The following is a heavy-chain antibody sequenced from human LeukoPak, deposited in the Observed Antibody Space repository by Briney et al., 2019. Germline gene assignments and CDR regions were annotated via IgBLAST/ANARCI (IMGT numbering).Heavy chain of an antibody. CDR1: GFTFDDYA. CDR2: ISWNSGSI. D-gene: IGHD4-17*01. CDR3: AKGHGDYVPFDY. V-gene: IGHV3-9*01. J-gene: IGHJ4*02. Sequence: GGSLRLSGAASGFTFDDYAMHWVRQAPGKGLEWVSGISWNSGSIGYADSVKGRFTISRDNAKNSLYLQMNSLRAEDTALYYCAKGHGDYVPFDYWGQGTLVTVSS.